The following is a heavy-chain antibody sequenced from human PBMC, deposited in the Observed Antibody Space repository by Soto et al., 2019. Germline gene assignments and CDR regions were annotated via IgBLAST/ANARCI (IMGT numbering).Heavy chain of an antibody. Sequence: QVQLQESGPGLVKPSQTLSLTCTVSGGSISSGGYFWSWIRQHPGKGLEWIGFISYSGSTYYNPSLKSRVTISVDTSKNQFSLKLSSVTAADTAVYYCAREGAAPYYYYGMDVWGQGTTVTVSS. V-gene: IGHV4-31*03. J-gene: IGHJ6*01. D-gene: IGHD6-6*01. CDR1: GGSISSGGYF. CDR3: AREGAAPYYYYGMDV. CDR2: ISYSGST.